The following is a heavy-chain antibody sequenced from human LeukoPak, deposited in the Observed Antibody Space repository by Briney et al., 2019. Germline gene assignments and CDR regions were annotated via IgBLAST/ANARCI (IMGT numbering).Heavy chain of an antibody. CDR2: IIPILGIA. D-gene: IGHD3-9*01. CDR1: GGTFSSYA. CDR3: ARDILTGYSIY. V-gene: IGHV1-69*04. Sequence: ASVKVSCKASGGTFSSYAISWVRQAPGQGLERMGRIIPILGIANYAQKFQGRVTITADKSTSTAYMELSSLRPEDTAVYYCARDILTGYSIYWGQGTLVTVSS. J-gene: IGHJ4*02.